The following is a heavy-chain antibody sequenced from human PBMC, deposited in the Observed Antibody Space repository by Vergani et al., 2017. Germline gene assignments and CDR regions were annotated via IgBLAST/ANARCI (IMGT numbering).Heavy chain of an antibody. J-gene: IGHJ5*02. CDR2: ITPQNGGT. CDR3: VRGGTFDWLST. CDR1: GYTFTSYY. D-gene: IGHD3-9*01. Sequence: QVQLVQSGAEVKKPGASVKVSCKASGYTFTSYYMHWVRQAPGQGLEWMGRITPQNGGTQYAEKFKGRVTMTRDTSITTAYMELTSLTSDDTAVYYCVRGGTFDWLSTWGQGTLVTVSS. V-gene: IGHV1-2*02.